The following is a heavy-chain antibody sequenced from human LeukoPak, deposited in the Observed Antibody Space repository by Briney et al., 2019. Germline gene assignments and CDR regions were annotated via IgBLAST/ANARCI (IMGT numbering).Heavy chain of an antibody. CDR1: GHSISSYY. CDR3: AREGTMVRGVITRYFDY. CDR2: IYYSGST. D-gene: IGHD3-10*01. J-gene: IGHJ4*02. V-gene: IGHV4-59*01. Sequence: SETLSLTCTVSGHSISSYYWSWLRQPPGKGLEGFGYIYYSGSTNYNPSLKSRVTISVDTSKNQFSLKLSSVTAADTAVYYCAREGTMVRGVITRYFDYWGQGTLVTVSS.